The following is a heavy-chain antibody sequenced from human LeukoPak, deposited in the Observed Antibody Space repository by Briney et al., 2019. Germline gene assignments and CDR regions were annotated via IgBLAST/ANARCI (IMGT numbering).Heavy chain of an antibody. CDR2: IDYSGST. CDR1: GGSISSDY. Sequence: SETLSLTCTVSGGSISSDYWSWIRQPPGKGLEWIGYIDYSGSTNYNPSLQSRVTISVDTSKNQLSLQLSSVTAADTAVYYCARRAWYGYYFDYWGQGTLVTVSS. V-gene: IGHV4-59*08. CDR3: ARRAWYGYYFDY. J-gene: IGHJ4*02. D-gene: IGHD6-13*01.